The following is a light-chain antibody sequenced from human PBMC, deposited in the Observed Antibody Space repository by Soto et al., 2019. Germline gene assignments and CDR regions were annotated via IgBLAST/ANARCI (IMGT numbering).Light chain of an antibody. J-gene: IGKJ1*01. CDR1: QSVSSY. CDR3: QQRSNWPPWT. Sequence: EIVLTQSPATLSLSPGERATLSCRASQSVSSYLAWYQQKPGQAPRLLISDASNRATGIPARFSGSGSGTEFTLTISSLVPEDFAVYYCQQRSNWPPWTFGQGTKVEIK. V-gene: IGKV3-11*01. CDR2: DAS.